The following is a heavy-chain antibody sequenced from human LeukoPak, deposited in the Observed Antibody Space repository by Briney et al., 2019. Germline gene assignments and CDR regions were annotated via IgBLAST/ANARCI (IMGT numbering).Heavy chain of an antibody. D-gene: IGHD4-23*01. V-gene: IGHV1-2*02. J-gene: IGHJ6*02. Sequence: GASVKVSCKASGYTFTGYYMHWVRQAPGQGLEWMGWINPNSGGTNYAQKFQGRVTMTRDTSISTAYMELSRLRSDDTAVYYCARNGGNAKGDYYYGMDVWGQGTTVTVSS. CDR2: INPNSGGT. CDR3: ARNGGNAKGDYYYGMDV. CDR1: GYTFTGYY.